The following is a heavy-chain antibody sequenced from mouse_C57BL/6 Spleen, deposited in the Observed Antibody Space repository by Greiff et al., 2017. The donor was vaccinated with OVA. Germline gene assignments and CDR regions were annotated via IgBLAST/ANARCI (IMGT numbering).Heavy chain of an antibody. Sequence: EVMLVESGGGLVKPGGSLKLSCAASGFTFSDYGMHWVRQAPEKGLEWVAYISSGSSTIYYADTVKGRFTISRDNAKNTLFLQMTSLRSEDTAMYYCAKAVYDYDAMDYWGQGTSVTVSS. V-gene: IGHV5-17*01. CDR1: GFTFSDYG. CDR2: ISSGSSTI. CDR3: AKAVYDYDAMDY. D-gene: IGHD1-1*01. J-gene: IGHJ4*01.